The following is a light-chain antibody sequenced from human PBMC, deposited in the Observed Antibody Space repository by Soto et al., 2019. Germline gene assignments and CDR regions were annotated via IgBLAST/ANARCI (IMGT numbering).Light chain of an antibody. CDR3: QKYTNVPA. Sequence: DIQMTQSPSSLSASVGDRVTITCRASQGISNYLAWYQQIPGKVPKLLISAASTLQSGVPSRFSGRGSGTDFTLTISILQPEDVATYYCQKYTNVPAFGGGTKVEIK. J-gene: IGKJ4*01. CDR1: QGISNY. V-gene: IGKV1-27*01. CDR2: AAS.